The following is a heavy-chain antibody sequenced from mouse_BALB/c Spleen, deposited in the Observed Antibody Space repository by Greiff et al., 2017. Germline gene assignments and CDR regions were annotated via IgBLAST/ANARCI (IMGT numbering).Heavy chain of an antibody. CDR3: ARGYGSYFDY. J-gene: IGHJ2*01. CDR1: GFTFSDYY. D-gene: IGHD2-1*01. Sequence: EVQLVESGGGLVKPGGSLKLSCAASGFTFSDYYMYWVRQTPEKRLEWVATISDGGSYTYYPDSVKGRFTISRDNAKNNLYLQMSSLKSEDTAMYYCARGYGSYFDYWGEGTTLTVSS. CDR2: ISDGGSYT. V-gene: IGHV5-4*02.